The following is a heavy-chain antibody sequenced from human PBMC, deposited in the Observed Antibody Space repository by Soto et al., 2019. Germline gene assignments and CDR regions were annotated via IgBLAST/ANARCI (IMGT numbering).Heavy chain of an antibody. J-gene: IGHJ3*01. D-gene: IGHD5-12*01. CDR1: GFTFSGSA. CDR3: TRLLPNDIVAKRASPNDVLDF. Sequence: PGGSLRLSCAASGFTFSGSAMHWVRQASGKGLEWVGRIRSKANSYATAYAASVKGRFTISRDDPKNTAYLQMNSLKTEDTAVYYCTRLLPNDIVAKRASPNDVLDFSAQGSLV. V-gene: IGHV3-73*01. CDR2: IRSKANSYAT.